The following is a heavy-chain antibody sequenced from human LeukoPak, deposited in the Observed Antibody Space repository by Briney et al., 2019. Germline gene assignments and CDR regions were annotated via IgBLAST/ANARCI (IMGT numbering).Heavy chain of an antibody. CDR2: ISGSGGST. D-gene: IGHD4-17*01. CDR1: GLTFSSYA. CDR3: AKDLYGDYVVDY. J-gene: IGHJ4*02. V-gene: IGHV3-23*01. Sequence: QPGGSLRLSCAAYGLTFSSYARNWVRQAPGRGLEWVSGISGSGGSTYYVDSVKGRFTISRDNSKNTLYLQMNSLRAEDTAVYYCAKDLYGDYVVDYWGQGTLVTVSS.